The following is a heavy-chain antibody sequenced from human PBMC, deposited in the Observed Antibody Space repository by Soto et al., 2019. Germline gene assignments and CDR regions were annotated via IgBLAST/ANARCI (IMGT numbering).Heavy chain of an antibody. D-gene: IGHD2-21*02. V-gene: IGHV3-74*01. J-gene: IGHJ4*02. CDR2: LQTDGSHP. CDR1: GFSFDYYW. Sequence: EVQLVESGGGLVQPGGSLRLSCVASGFSFDYYWMHWVRQAPGEGLMWVSRLQTDGSHPAYADSVKGRFTISRDNAKNTLFMQMNNLIADDTAVYYCARGGDPDYWGQGTLVTVSS. CDR3: ARGGDPDY.